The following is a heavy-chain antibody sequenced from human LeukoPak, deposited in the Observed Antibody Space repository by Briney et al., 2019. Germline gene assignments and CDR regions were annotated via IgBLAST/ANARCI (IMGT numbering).Heavy chain of an antibody. Sequence: SGTLSLTCTVSGGSISSGGYYWSWIRQHPGKGLEWIGYIYYSGSTYYNPSLKSRVTISVDTSKNQFSLKLSSVTAADTAVYYCARTVVVVIIDYFDYWGQGTLVTVSS. CDR2: IYYSGST. V-gene: IGHV4-31*03. CDR3: ARTVVVVIIDYFDY. J-gene: IGHJ4*02. CDR1: GGSISSGGYY. D-gene: IGHD3-22*01.